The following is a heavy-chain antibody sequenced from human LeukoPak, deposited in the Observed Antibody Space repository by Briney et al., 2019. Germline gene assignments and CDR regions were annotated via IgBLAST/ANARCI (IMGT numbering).Heavy chain of an antibody. CDR1: GINVSSNY. V-gene: IGHV3-66*02. J-gene: IGHJ4*02. CDR3: VTSTGQQFIPYNY. CDR2: IYGGDAA. Sequence: GGSLRLSCAASGINVSSNYMTWIRQAPGKGLEWVSLIYGGDAAYYAESVRGRFMISRDNLKNTLFLQMNSLRVEDTAVYYCVTSTGQQFIPYNYWGQGTHVTVSS. D-gene: IGHD6-13*01.